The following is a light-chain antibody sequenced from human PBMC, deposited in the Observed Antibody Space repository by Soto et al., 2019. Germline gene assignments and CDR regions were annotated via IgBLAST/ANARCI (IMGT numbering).Light chain of an antibody. CDR2: GNN. V-gene: IGLV1-40*01. J-gene: IGLJ2*01. CDR3: QSFDTSLGRSV. CDR1: SSNIGAGFD. Sequence: QPVLTQPPSVSGAPGQRVTIPCTGTSSNIGAGFDVHWYQHLPGTAPKLLIYGNNHRPSGVPDRFSGSTSGTSASLAITGLQAEDKADYSCQSFDTSLGRSVFGGGTKLTVL.